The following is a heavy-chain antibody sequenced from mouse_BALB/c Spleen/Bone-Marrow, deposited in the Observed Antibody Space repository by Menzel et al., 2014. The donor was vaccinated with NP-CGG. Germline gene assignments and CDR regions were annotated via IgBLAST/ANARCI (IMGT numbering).Heavy chain of an antibody. CDR1: GYTFTDYW. CDR2: IDTSDSYT. D-gene: IGHD4-1*01. J-gene: IGHJ1*01. CDR3: ARGTGWYFDV. V-gene: IGHV1-69*01. Sequence: VQLQQSGAELVMPGASVKMSCKASGYTFTDYWMHWVKQRPGQGLEWIGAIDTSDSYTSYNQKFKGKATLTVDESSSTAYMQLSSLTSEDSAVYYCARGTGWYFDVWGAGTTVTVSP.